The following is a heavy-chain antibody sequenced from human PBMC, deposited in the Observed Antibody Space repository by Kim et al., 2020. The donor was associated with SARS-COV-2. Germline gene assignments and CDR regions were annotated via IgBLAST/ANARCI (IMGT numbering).Heavy chain of an antibody. V-gene: IGHV4-30-4*01. D-gene: IGHD3-3*01. J-gene: IGHJ4*02. CDR2: IYYSGST. Sequence: EWIGYIYYSGSTYYTPSLKSRVTISVDTSKNQFSLKLSSVTAADTAVYYCARVRFSITIFGVVTRLFDYWGQGTLVTVSS. CDR3: ARVRFSITIFGVVTRLFDY.